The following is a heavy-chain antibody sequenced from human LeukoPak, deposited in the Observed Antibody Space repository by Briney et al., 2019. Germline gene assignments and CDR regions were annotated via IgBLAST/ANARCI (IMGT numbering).Heavy chain of an antibody. D-gene: IGHD2-2*01. CDR3: ARGVFLSSTSRYFDL. CDR2: INHSGST. J-gene: IGHJ2*01. V-gene: IGHV4-34*01. CDR1: GGSFSGYY. Sequence: SETLSLTCAVYGGSFSGYYWSWIRQPPGKGLEWIGEINHSGSTNYNPSLKSRVTISVDTSKNQFSLKLSSVTAADTAVYYCARGVFLSSTSRYFDLWGRGTLVTVSS.